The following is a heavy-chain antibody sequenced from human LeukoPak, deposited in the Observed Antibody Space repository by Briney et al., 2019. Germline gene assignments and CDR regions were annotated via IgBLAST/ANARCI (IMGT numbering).Heavy chain of an antibody. CDR2: INAGNGNT. CDR1: GYTFTSYA. D-gene: IGHD3-22*01. J-gene: IGHJ4*02. Sequence: GASVKVSCKASGYTFTSYAMHWVRQAPGQRPEWMGWINAGNGNTKYSQKFQGRVTITRDTSASTAYMELSSLRSEDTAVYYCARGASDDYYDSSGYYFYWGQGTLVTVSS. V-gene: IGHV1-3*01. CDR3: ARGASDDYYDSSGYYFY.